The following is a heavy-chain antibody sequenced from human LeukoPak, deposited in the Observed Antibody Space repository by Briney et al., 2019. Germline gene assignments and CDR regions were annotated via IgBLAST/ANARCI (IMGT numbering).Heavy chain of an antibody. CDR3: ARAESGYDSGFDY. D-gene: IGHD5-12*01. Sequence: GGSLRLSCAASGFTFSSYSMNWVRQAPGKGLEWVSSISSSSSYIYYADSVKGRFTISRDNAKNSLYLQMNSLRAEDTAVYYCARAESGYDSGFDYWGQGTLVTVSS. V-gene: IGHV3-21*01. CDR2: ISSSSSYI. J-gene: IGHJ4*02. CDR1: GFTFSSYS.